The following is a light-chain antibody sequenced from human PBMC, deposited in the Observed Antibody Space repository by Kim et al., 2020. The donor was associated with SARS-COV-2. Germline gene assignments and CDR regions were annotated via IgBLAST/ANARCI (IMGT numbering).Light chain of an antibody. CDR2: AVS. CDR1: SSDVGGYNY. CDR3: TSYTSSNTWV. V-gene: IGLV2-14*04. Sequence: SITISCAGTSSDVGGYNYVSWYQQHPGKAPKLMIYAVSKRPSGVSNRFSGSKSGNTASLTISGLQAEDEADYYCTSYTSSNTWVFGGGTQLTVL. J-gene: IGLJ3*02.